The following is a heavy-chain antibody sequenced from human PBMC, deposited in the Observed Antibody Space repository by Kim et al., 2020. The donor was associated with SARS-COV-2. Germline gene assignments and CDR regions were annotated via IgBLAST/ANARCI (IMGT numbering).Heavy chain of an antibody. Sequence: SVKVSCKASGFTFTSSAISWVRQAPGKGLEWMGRIIPMNGVTNYAQKSQDRVTFTADTSTRTAYMELSSLIFEDTAVYYCARDLFSLPTPWLPTVESWGQGTLVIVYS. V-gene: IGHV1-69*04. CDR3: ARDLFSLPTPWLPTVES. D-gene: IGHD6-19*01. CDR1: GFTFTSSA. J-gene: IGHJ4*02. CDR2: IIPMNGVT.